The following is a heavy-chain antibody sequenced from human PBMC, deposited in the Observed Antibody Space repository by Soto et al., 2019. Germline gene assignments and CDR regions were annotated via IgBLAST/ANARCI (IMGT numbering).Heavy chain of an antibody. CDR3: ARGIAAAGLLYFDY. J-gene: IGHJ4*02. V-gene: IGHV4-30-2*01. D-gene: IGHD6-13*01. CDR1: GGSISSGGYS. Sequence: PSETLSLTCAVSGGSISSGGYSWSWIRQPPGKGLEWIGYIYHSGSTCYNPSLKSRVTISVDRSKNQFSLKLSSVTAADTAVYYCARGIAAAGLLYFDYWGQGTLVTVSS. CDR2: IYHSGST.